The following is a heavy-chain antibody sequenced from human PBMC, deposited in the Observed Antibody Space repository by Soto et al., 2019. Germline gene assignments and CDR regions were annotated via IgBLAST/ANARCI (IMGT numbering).Heavy chain of an antibody. Sequence: EVQLLESGGGLVQPGGSLRLSCAASGFTFSSYAMSWVRQAPGKGLEWVSAISGSGGSTYYADSVKGRFTISRDNPKNPLYLQMKGLRAEDTAVYYCAKDPVTYSSSWFDYWGQGTLVTVSS. D-gene: IGHD6-13*01. CDR3: AKDPVTYSSSWFDY. V-gene: IGHV3-23*01. CDR1: GFTFSSYA. J-gene: IGHJ4*02. CDR2: ISGSGGST.